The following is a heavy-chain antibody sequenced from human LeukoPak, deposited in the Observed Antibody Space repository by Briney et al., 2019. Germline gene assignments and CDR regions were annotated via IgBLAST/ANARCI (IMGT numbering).Heavy chain of an antibody. J-gene: IGHJ4*02. CDR3: ARSGSDFDY. Sequence: GGSLRLSCEASGFTFSNYWMSWVRQTPGKGLEWVANIKEDGSEKNYEDSVKGRFTLSRDNAKNSLYLQMNSLRAEDTAVYYCARSGSDFDYWGQGTLVSVSS. V-gene: IGHV3-7*01. CDR2: IKEDGSEK. CDR1: GFTFSNYW. D-gene: IGHD3-3*01.